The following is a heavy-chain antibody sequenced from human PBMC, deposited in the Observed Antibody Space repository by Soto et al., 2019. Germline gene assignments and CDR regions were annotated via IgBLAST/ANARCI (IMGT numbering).Heavy chain of an antibody. CDR3: ARELDYVGGSYRYDFDY. J-gene: IGHJ4*02. V-gene: IGHV1-3*01. Sequence: ASVKVSCKASGYTFTSYAMHWVRQAPGQRLEWMGWINAGNGNTKYSQKFQGRVTITRDTSASTAYMELSSLRSEDTAVYFCARELDYVGGSYRYDFDYWGQGTLVTVSS. CDR1: GYTFTSYA. D-gene: IGHD3-16*02. CDR2: INAGNGNT.